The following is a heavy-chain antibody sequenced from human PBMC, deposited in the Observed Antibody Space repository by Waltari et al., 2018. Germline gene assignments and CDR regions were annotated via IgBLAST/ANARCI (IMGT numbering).Heavy chain of an antibody. CDR1: GGTFSSYA. CDR2: ISPIFGTA. V-gene: IGHV1-69*05. J-gene: IGHJ1*01. Sequence: QVQLVQSGAEVKKPGSSVKVSCKASGGTFSSYAISWVRQAPGQGLEWMGGISPIFGTANYAQKFQGRVTITTDESTSTAYMELSSLRSEDTAVYYCAVAGPTHEPAAYFQHWGQGTLVTVSS. D-gene: IGHD6-25*01. CDR3: AVAGPTHEPAAYFQH.